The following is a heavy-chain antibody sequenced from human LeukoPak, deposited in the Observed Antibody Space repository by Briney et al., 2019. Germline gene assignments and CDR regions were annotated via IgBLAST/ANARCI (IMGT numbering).Heavy chain of an antibody. J-gene: IGHJ3*02. CDR1: GGSISSGGYY. Sequence: PSQTLSLTCTVSGGSISSGGYYWSWIRQHPGKGLEWIGYIYYSGSTYYNPSLKSRVTISVDTSKNQFSLKLSSVTAADTAVYYCARVPPYDSGGYRANDAFDIWGQGTMVTVSS. CDR2: IYYSGST. CDR3: ARVPPYDSGGYRANDAFDI. V-gene: IGHV4-31*03. D-gene: IGHD3-22*01.